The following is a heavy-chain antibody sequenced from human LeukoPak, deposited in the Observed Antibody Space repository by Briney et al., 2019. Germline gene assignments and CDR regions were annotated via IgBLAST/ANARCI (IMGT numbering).Heavy chain of an antibody. D-gene: IGHD2-21*02. CDR2: ISYSRST. Sequence: SETLSLTCTVSGGSVNSGSYFWSWIRPPPGKGLEWIGYISYSRSTNYNPSLKSRVTISVDTSKNQFSLKLSSVTAADTAVYYCARALVNCGGDCYWDWYFDLWGRGTLVTVSS. CDR3: ARALVNCGGDCYWDWYFDL. V-gene: IGHV4-61*01. J-gene: IGHJ2*01. CDR1: GGSVNSGSYF.